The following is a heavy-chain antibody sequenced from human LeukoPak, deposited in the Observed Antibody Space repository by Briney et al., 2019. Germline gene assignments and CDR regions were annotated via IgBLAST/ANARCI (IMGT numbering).Heavy chain of an antibody. CDR1: GGSINVDYYTDY. CDR3: ARDLGINTGWYGFDY. D-gene: IGHD6-19*01. J-gene: IGHJ4*02. V-gene: IGHV4-4*07. CDR2: IHATEIT. Sequence: PSETLSLTCNVSGGSINVDYYTDYWSWIRQPAGKGLEWIGRIHATEITTYNTSCRSRVNLTLDKSLNQVSLHLASVTAAQTAVYYCARDLGINTGWYGFDYWGLGILVTVSS.